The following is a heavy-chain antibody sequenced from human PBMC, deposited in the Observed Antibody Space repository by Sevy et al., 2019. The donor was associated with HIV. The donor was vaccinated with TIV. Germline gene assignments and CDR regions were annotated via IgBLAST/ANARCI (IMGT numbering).Heavy chain of an antibody. CDR1: GFTFSSYW. D-gene: IGHD6-19*01. CDR3: ARDLPRIAVAGSYYYYGMDV. CDR2: INSDGSST. V-gene: IGHV3-74*01. J-gene: IGHJ6*02. Sequence: GGSLRLSCAASGFTFSSYWMHWVRQAPGKGLVWVSRINSDGSSTSYADSVKGRFTISRDNAKNTLYLQMNSLRAEDTAVYYCARDLPRIAVAGSYYYYGMDVWGQGTTVTVSS.